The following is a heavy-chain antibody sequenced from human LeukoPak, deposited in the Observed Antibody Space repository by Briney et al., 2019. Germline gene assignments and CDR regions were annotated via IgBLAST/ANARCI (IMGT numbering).Heavy chain of an antibody. CDR3: ARASRYGDYAPVWFDP. V-gene: IGHV4-4*07. Sequence: PAGTLCLTCTASGGAINTYSRRWVRQPAGKGLEWIGRIYTSGGTNYNPSLKSRVTMSVGTSKNQFSLKLSSVTAADTAVYYCARASRYGDYAPVWFDPWGQGTLVTVSS. D-gene: IGHD4-17*01. CDR2: IYTSGGT. CDR1: GGAINTYS. J-gene: IGHJ5*02.